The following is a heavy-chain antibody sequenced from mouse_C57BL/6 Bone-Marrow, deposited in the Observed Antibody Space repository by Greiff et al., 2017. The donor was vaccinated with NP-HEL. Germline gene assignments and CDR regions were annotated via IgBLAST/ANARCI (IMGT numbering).Heavy chain of an antibody. CDR2: INPSSGYT. V-gene: IGHV1-7*01. CDR3: ASDYYGSSGAY. CDR1: GYTFTSYW. J-gene: IGHJ3*01. D-gene: IGHD1-1*01. Sequence: VKLMESGAELAKPGASVKLSCKASGYTFTSYWMHWVKQRPGQGLEWIGYINPSSGYTKYNQKFKDKATLTADKSSSTAYMQLSSLTYEDSAVYDCASDYYGSSGAYWGQGTLVTVSA.